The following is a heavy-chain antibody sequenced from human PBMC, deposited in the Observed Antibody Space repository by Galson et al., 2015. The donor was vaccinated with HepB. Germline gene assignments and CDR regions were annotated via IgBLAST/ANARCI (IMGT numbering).Heavy chain of an antibody. D-gene: IGHD6-13*01. CDR3: ARLDSRPAQQLVRYYYYYGMDV. Sequence: SLRLSCAASGFTFSSYSMNWVRQAPGKGLEWVANIKQDGSEKYYVDSVKGRFTISRDNAKNTLYLQMNSLRAEDTAVYYCARLDSRPAQQLVRYYYYYGMDVWGQGTTVTVSS. J-gene: IGHJ6*02. V-gene: IGHV3-7*03. CDR2: IKQDGSEK. CDR1: GFTFSSYS.